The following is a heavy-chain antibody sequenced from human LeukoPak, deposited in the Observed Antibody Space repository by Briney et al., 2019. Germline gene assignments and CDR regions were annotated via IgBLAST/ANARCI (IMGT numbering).Heavy chain of an antibody. V-gene: IGHV1-69*13. CDR2: IIPIFGTA. CDR1: GGTFSSYA. D-gene: IGHD4-17*01. CDR3: AKDYGDYGSNWFDP. Sequence: GASVKVSCKASGGTFSSYAISWVRQAPGQGLEWMGGIIPIFGTANYAQKFQGRVTITADESTSTAYMELSSLRSEDTAVYYCAKDYGDYGSNWFDPWGQGTLVTVSS. J-gene: IGHJ5*02.